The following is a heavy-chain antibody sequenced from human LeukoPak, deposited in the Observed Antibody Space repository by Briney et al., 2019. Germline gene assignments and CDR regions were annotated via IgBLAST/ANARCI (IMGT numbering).Heavy chain of an antibody. D-gene: IGHD3-10*01. CDR1: GFTFSSYA. V-gene: IGHV3-23*01. Sequence: PGGSLRLSCAASGFTFSSYAMSWVRQAPGKGLEWVSAISGSGGSTYYADSVKGRFTISRDNSKNTLYLQMNSLRAEDTAVYYCAKDQGGYSYYYGSGSYYSNYWGQGTLVTVSS. CDR2: ISGSGGST. CDR3: AKDQGGYSYYYGSGSYYSNY. J-gene: IGHJ4*02.